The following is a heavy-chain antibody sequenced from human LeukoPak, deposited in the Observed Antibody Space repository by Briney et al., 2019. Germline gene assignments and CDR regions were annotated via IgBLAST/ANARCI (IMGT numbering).Heavy chain of an antibody. CDR2: ITGAGIKA. J-gene: IGHJ4*02. CDR1: GFTFSGDV. CDR3: AHLYLNTGIAY. D-gene: IGHD2-2*02. Sequence: GFPLPSSASSGFTFSGDVMSWGRQAPGKGGDWISGITGAGIKAFYTASLKGRLTISTDKSKNTLYLKLTSPTAEDTANYYRAHLYLNTGIAYWGRGTRVTVSS. V-gene: IGHV3-23*01.